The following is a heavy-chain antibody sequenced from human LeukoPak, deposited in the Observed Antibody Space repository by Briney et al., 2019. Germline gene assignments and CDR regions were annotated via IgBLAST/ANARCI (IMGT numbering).Heavy chain of an antibody. D-gene: IGHD5-18*01. V-gene: IGHV3-23*01. CDR2: ISGSGGST. Sequence: GGSLRLSCAASGFTFSSYTMNWVRQAPGKGLEWVSAISGSGGSTYYADSVKGRFTISRDNSKNTLYLQTNSLRAEDTAVYYCAKVVDTVPDYWGQGTLVTVSS. CDR3: AKVVDTVPDY. J-gene: IGHJ4*02. CDR1: GFTFSSYT.